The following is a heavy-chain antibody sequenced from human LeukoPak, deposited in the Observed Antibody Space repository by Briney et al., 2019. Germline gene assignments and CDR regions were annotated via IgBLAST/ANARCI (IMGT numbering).Heavy chain of an antibody. Sequence: GRSLRLSCAASGFTFSSYDMHWVRQAPGKGLEWVAVIWYDGSNKYYAASVKGRFTISRDNSKNTLYLQMNSLRAEVTAVYYCARSELLLDYWGQGTLVTVSS. CDR2: IWYDGSNK. CDR3: ARSELLLDY. D-gene: IGHD1-26*01. J-gene: IGHJ4*02. V-gene: IGHV3-33*01. CDR1: GFTFSSYD.